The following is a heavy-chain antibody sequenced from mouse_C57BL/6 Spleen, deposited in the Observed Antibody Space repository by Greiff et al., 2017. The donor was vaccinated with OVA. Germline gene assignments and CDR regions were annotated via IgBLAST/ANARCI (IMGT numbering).Heavy chain of an antibody. V-gene: IGHV1-26*01. CDR1: GYTFTDYY. J-gene: IGHJ2*01. CDR2: INPNNGGT. Sequence: VQLQQSGPELVKPGASVKISCKASGYTFTDYYMNWVKQSHGKSLEWIGDINPNNGGTSYNQKFKGKATLTVDKSSSTAYMELRSLTSEDSAVYYCARQGYYSNSYFDYWGQGTTLTVSS. CDR3: ARQGYYSNSYFDY. D-gene: IGHD2-5*01.